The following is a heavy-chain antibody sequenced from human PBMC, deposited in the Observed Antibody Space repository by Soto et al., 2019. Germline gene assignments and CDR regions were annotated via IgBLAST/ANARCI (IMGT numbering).Heavy chain of an antibody. V-gene: IGHV1-69*13. CDR2: IIPIFGTA. CDR3: ARGKDYYGSGRIYYYYYYGMDV. CDR1: GGTFSSYA. Sequence: SVKVSCKASGGTFSSYAISWVRQAPGQGLEWMGGIIPIFGTANYAQKFQGRVTITADESTSTAYMELSSLRSEDTAVYYCARGKDYYGSGRIYYYYYYGMDVWGQGTTVTVSS. J-gene: IGHJ6*02. D-gene: IGHD3-10*01.